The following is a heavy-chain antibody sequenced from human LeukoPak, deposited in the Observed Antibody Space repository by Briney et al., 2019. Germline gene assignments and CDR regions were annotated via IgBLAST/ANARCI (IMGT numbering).Heavy chain of an antibody. CDR3: VRDEGFHGSGSN. Sequence: GGPLRLSCAASGFTVSSNYMSWVRQAPGEGLEWVSVIYSGGNTYYADSVKGRFTISRDNSKNTLYLQMNSLRGEDTAVYYCVRDEGFHGSGSNWGQGTLVTVSS. V-gene: IGHV3-66*01. D-gene: IGHD3-10*01. J-gene: IGHJ4*02. CDR2: IYSGGNT. CDR1: GFTVSSNY.